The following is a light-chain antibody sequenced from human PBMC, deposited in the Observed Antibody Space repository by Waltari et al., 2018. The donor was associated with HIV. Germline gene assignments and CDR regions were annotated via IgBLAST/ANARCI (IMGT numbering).Light chain of an antibody. CDR1: PANIGANF. CDR3: AVLDDTLGGGV. Sequence: QSVLTQPPSASGTPGQTVTISCSGGPANIGANFVFLFQQFPGTPPKLIIYRDNLRHSGVPARFSGSKSGTSASLTISGLRSDDEAHYFCAVLDDTLGGGVFGGGTKLTVL. V-gene: IGLV1-47*01. CDR2: RDN. J-gene: IGLJ2*01.